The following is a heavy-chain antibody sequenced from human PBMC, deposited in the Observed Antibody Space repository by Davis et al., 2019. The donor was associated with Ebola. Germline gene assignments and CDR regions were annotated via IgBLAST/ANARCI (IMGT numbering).Heavy chain of an antibody. CDR2: IYYSGST. CDR1: GFTFSGYY. D-gene: IGHD6-13*01. Sequence: ESLKISCAASGFTFSGYYWSWIRQPPGKGLEWIGYIYYSGSTNYNPSLKSRVTISVDTSKNQFSLKLSSVTAADTAVYYCARGRYSSSWYCDYWGQGTLVTVSS. J-gene: IGHJ4*02. CDR3: ARGRYSSSWYCDY. V-gene: IGHV4-59*12.